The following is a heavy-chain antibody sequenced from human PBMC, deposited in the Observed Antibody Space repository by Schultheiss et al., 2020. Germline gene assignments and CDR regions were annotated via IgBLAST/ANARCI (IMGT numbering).Heavy chain of an antibody. D-gene: IGHD6-13*01. J-gene: IGHJ4*02. CDR3: ARALGSSSSWYYFDY. V-gene: IGHV1-69*13. Sequence: SVKVSCKASGYTFTGYYMHWVRQAPGQGLEWMGGIIPIFGTANYAQKFQGRVTITADESTSTAYMELSSLRSEDTAVYYCARALGSSSSWYYFDYWGQGTLVTVSS. CDR2: IIPIFGTA. CDR1: GYTFTGYY.